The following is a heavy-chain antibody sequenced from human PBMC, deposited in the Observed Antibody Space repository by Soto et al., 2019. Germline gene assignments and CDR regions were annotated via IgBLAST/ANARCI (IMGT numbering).Heavy chain of an antibody. CDR2: IYHSGST. J-gene: IGHJ5*02. V-gene: IGHV4-38-2*01. CDR1: GYSISSGYY. Sequence: SETLSLTCAVSGYSISSGYYGGWIRQTPGKGLEWIASIYHSGSTYYNPSLKSRVTISVDTSKHRFSLNLTSVTAADTAVYYCARGAATVTPGWFDPWGQGIMVTVSS. CDR3: ARGAATVTPGWFDP. D-gene: IGHD4-17*01.